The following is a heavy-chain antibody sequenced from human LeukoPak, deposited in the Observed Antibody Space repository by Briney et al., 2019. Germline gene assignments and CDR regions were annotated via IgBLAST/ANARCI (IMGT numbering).Heavy chain of an antibody. CDR2: INADGSTT. J-gene: IGHJ3*01. CDR3: VVVVEPPDSDGFDV. Sequence: GGSLRLSCAASGFTFGNSWVHWVRQAPGKGLVWVSLINADGSTTTYADSVKGRFTISRDNARNTLSLQMNSLTIEDTAVYYCVVVVEPPDSDGFDVWGQGTMINVSS. D-gene: IGHD1-14*01. V-gene: IGHV3-74*01. CDR1: GFTFGNSW.